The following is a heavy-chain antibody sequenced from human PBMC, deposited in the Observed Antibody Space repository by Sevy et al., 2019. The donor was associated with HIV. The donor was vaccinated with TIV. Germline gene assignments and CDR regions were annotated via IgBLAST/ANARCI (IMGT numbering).Heavy chain of an antibody. Sequence: SETLSLTCTVSGGSISSGTYYWNWIRQPAGKGLEWIGRIYTSGSSDYSPSLKSRVTMSIDTSKNQFSLKLSSLTAADTAVYYCATATPGVTSTSGAFDPWGQGTLVTVSS. V-gene: IGHV4-61*02. J-gene: IGHJ5*02. D-gene: IGHD7-27*01. CDR2: IYTSGSS. CDR3: ATATPGVTSTSGAFDP. CDR1: GGSISSGTYY.